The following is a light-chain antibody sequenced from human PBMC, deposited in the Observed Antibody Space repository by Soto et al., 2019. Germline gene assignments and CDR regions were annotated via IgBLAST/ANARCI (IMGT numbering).Light chain of an antibody. CDR2: GAS. CDR3: QQRSNWPPWT. V-gene: IGKV3-11*01. Sequence: EIVLTQSPGTLSLSPGERATLSCRASQSVSNNYLAWYQQKPGQAPRLLLYGASNRATGIPARFSGSGSGTDLTLTISSLETEDFAVYYCQQRSNWPPWTFGQGTKVDIK. CDR1: QSVSNNY. J-gene: IGKJ1*01.